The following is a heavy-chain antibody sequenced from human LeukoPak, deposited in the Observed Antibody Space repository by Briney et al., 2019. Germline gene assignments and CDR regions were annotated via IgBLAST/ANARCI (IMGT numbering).Heavy chain of an antibody. CDR2: ISHDGSNK. V-gene: IGHV3-30-3*01. Sequence: SGRSLRLSCAASGFTFSNYAIHWVRQAPGKGLDWVAVISHDGSNKYYADSVKGRFTISRDNSKNTLYLQMNSLRAEDTAVYYCTRDRGNPSGWYGGDYWGQGTLVTVSS. J-gene: IGHJ4*02. CDR3: TRDRGNPSGWYGGDY. D-gene: IGHD6-19*01. CDR1: GFTFSNYA.